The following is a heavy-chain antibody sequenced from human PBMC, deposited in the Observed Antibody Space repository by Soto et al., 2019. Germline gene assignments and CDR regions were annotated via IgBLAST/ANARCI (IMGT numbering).Heavy chain of an antibody. CDR3: ARVFGFGGMDV. V-gene: IGHV4-31*03. D-gene: IGHD3-10*01. J-gene: IGHJ6*02. CDR2: NYYYGST. CDR1: GGSISSGGYY. Sequence: QVQLQESGPGLVKPSQTLSLTCTVSGGSISSGGYYWSWIRQHPGKGLEWIGYNYYYGSTYYNPSLESRVTISVDTAKNQFSLRLSSVTAADTAVYYCARVFGFGGMDVWGQGTTVTVSS.